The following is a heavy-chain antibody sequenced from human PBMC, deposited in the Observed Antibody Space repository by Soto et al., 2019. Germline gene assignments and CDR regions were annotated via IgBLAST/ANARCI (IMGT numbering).Heavy chain of an antibody. Sequence: GGSLRLSCAASGFPFSSYSMNWVRQAPGKGLEWVSSISSSSSYIYYADSVKGRFTISRDNAKNSLYLQMNSLRAEDTAVYYCARTPIVVVPAAIYYYYYYYMDVWGKGTTVTVSS. CDR2: ISSSSSYI. CDR1: GFPFSSYS. J-gene: IGHJ6*03. D-gene: IGHD2-2*01. CDR3: ARTPIVVVPAAIYYYYYYYMDV. V-gene: IGHV3-21*01.